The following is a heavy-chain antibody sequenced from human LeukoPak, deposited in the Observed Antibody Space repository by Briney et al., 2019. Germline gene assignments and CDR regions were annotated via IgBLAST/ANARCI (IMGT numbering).Heavy chain of an antibody. D-gene: IGHD3-3*01. V-gene: IGHV1-2*02. CDR3: ARSRITIFGVVEPLDY. J-gene: IGHJ4*02. Sequence: ASVTVSCKASGYTFTGYYMHWVRQAPGQWLEWMGWINPNSGGTNYAQKFQGRVTMTRDTSISTAYMELSRLRSDDTAVYYCARSRITIFGVVEPLDYWGQGTLVTVSS. CDR2: INPNSGGT. CDR1: GYTFTGYY.